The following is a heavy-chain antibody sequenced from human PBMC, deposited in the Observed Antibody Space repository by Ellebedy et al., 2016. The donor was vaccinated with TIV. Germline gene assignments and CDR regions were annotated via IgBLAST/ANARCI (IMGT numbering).Heavy chain of an antibody. CDR2: IVGRGA. J-gene: IGHJ4*02. Sequence: PGGSLRLSCAASGFTFSPYAMAWVRQAPGKGLEWVSGIVGRGAQKYADSVKGRFTISRDNSKRTVYLQMNSLRAEDTAVYFCAKDRTPGDGYWVFDNWGQGTLVSVSS. D-gene: IGHD5-18*01. CDR3: AKDRTPGDGYWVFDN. V-gene: IGHV3-23*01. CDR1: GFTFSPYA.